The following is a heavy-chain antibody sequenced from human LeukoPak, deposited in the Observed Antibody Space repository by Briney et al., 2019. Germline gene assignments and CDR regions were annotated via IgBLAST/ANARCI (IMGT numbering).Heavy chain of an antibody. D-gene: IGHD2-21*01. CDR1: GSTFSSYG. J-gene: IGHJ5*02. CDR3: ARLCSIRWCLHDWFDP. CDR2: ISSYNGNI. V-gene: IGHV1-18*01. Sequence: ASVKVSCKASGSTFSSYGFGWVRQAPGQGLEYLAWISSYNGNINYAQRFQGRVTMTTDTSTSTAYMELRSLRSDDTAVYYCARLCSIRWCLHDWFDPWGQGTLVTVSS.